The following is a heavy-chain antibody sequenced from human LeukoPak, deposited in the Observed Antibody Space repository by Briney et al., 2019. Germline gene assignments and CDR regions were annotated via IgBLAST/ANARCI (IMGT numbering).Heavy chain of an antibody. CDR2: IXYSGXT. CDR1: XAXXXXXX. Sequence: PSETLSLTCSVSXAXXXXXXXXXIXXXXXXXXXXIGYIXYSGXTXCNPSLKSRVTISLDTSKNQFSLKLTSVTAADTAVYYCSRAGTGFNIPGAYWGQGTLVTVSS. J-gene: IGHJ4*02. CDR3: SRAGTGFNIPGAY. V-gene: IGHV4-59*01. D-gene: IGHD1-14*01.